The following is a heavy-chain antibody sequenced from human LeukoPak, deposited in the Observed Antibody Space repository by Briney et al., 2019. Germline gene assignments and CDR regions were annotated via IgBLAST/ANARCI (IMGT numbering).Heavy chain of an antibody. D-gene: IGHD6-13*01. CDR2: IIPIFGTA. CDR1: GGTFSSYA. V-gene: IGHV1-69*01. CDR3: ARVPIAAAGRDEYYSDY. Sequence: SVKVSCKASGGTFSSYAISWVRQAPGQGLEWMGEIIPIFGTANYAQKFQGRVTITADESTSTAYMELSSLRSEDTAVYYCARVPIAAAGRDEYYSDYWGQGTLVTVSS. J-gene: IGHJ4*02.